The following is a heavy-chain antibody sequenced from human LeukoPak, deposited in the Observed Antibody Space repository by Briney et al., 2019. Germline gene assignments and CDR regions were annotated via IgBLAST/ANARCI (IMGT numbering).Heavy chain of an antibody. CDR1: GYTFTGYY. Sequence: ASVKVSCKASGYTFTGYYMHWVRQAPGQGLEWMGWINPNSGGTNYAQKFQGRVTMARDTSIGTAYMELSRLRSDDTAVYYCARHGYYYSSGSYYFDYWGQGTLVTVSS. J-gene: IGHJ4*02. D-gene: IGHD3-22*01. CDR3: ARHGYYYSSGSYYFDY. V-gene: IGHV1-2*02. CDR2: INPNSGGT.